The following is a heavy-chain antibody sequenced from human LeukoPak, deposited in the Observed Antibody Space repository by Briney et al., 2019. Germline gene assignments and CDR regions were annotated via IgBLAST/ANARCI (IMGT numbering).Heavy chain of an antibody. CDR3: AKDRDSSSWYGSYYFDY. CDR2: ISGSGGST. V-gene: IGHV3-23*01. J-gene: IGHJ4*02. Sequence: AGGSLRLSCAASGFTFSSYAMSWVRQAPGKGLEWVSAISGSGGSTYYADSVKGRFTISRDNSKNTLYLQMNSLRAEDTAVYYCAKDRDSSSWYGSYYFDYWGQGTLVTVSS. D-gene: IGHD6-13*01. CDR1: GFTFSSYA.